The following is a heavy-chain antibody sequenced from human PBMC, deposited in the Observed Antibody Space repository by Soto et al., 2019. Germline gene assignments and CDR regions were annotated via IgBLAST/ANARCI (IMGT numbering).Heavy chain of an antibody. CDR1: GGSISSGGYY. CDR3: AGTSIFGGVTPPYGMDV. CDR2: IYYSGST. D-gene: IGHD3-3*02. Sequence: SETLSLTCTVSGGSISSGGYYWSWIRQHPGKGLEWIGYIYYSGSTYYNPSLKSRVTISVETSKNQFSLKLNFVTAADTAVFFWAGTSIFGGVTPPYGMDVWGQGTTVTVS. J-gene: IGHJ6*02. V-gene: IGHV4-31*03.